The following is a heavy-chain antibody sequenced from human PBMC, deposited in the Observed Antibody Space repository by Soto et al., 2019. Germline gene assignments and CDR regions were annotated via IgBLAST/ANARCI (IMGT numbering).Heavy chain of an antibody. V-gene: IGHV1-8*01. CDR1: GYTFTSYD. CDR3: ARGGLWQILYYFDY. CDR2: MNPNSGNT. J-gene: IGHJ4*02. D-gene: IGHD3-16*01. Sequence: ASVKVSCKASGYTFTSYDINWGRQATGQGLEWMGWMNPNSGNTGYAQKFQGRVTMTRNTSISTAYMELSSLRSEDTAVYYCARGGLWQILYYFDYWGQGTLVTVSS.